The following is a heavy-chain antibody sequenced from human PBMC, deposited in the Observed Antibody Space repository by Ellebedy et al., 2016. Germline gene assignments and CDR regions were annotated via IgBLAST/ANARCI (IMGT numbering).Heavy chain of an antibody. CDR1: GYTFTSYG. Sequence: ASVKVSCKASGYTFTSYGISWVRQAPGQGLEWMGWISAYNGNTNYAQTLQGRVTMTTDTSTSTAYMELRSLRSDDTAIYYCAKCRHINGCLLDYWGQGTLVTVSS. J-gene: IGHJ4*02. V-gene: IGHV1-18*01. CDR3: AKCRHINGCLLDY. D-gene: IGHD6-19*01. CDR2: ISAYNGNT.